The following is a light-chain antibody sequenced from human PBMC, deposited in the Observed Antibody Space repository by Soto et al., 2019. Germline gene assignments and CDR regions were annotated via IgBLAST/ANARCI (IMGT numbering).Light chain of an antibody. CDR3: SSYTSSSPYV. V-gene: IGLV2-14*01. CDR1: SSDVGGYNY. CDR2: EVS. Sequence: QSVLTQPASVSGSPGQSITISCTGTSSDVGGYNYVSWYQQHAGKAPKLMLYEVSNRPSEVSNRFSGSKSGNTASLTISGLQAEDEADYYCSSYTSSSPYVFGTGTKVTVL. J-gene: IGLJ1*01.